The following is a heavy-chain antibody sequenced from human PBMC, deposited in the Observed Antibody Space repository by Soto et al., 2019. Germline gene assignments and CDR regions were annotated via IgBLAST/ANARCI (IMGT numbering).Heavy chain of an antibody. CDR1: GFTFFSYG. Sequence: QVQLVESGGGVVQPGRSLRLPCEPSGFTFFSYGMHWVGQAPGKGLEGVAVIWYDGSNTYYADSVKGRFTISRDNSKNTLYLQMNSLRAEDTAVYYCAREVGDFDSWGQGTLVTVSS. CDR3: AREVGDFDS. D-gene: IGHD2-2*01. CDR2: IWYDGSNT. V-gene: IGHV3-33*01. J-gene: IGHJ4*02.